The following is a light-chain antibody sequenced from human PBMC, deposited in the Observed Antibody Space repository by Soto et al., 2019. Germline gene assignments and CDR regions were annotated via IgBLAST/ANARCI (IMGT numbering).Light chain of an antibody. V-gene: IGLV2-14*03. CDR2: GVT. J-gene: IGLJ1*01. CDR3: RSFTSNRIYV. CDR1: HNDIGTYDY. Sequence: QSLLTQATSVSGSPGQSITISCTGNHNDIGTYDYVSWYQQHPGRAPRLLIHGVTTRPSGISGRFSASKSGLTASLTISGLQPEDEADYYCRSFTSNRIYVFGPGTKVTVL.